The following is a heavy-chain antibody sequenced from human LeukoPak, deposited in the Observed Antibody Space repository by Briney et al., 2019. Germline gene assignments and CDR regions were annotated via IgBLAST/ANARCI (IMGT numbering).Heavy chain of an antibody. CDR3: AGGAGPSKDAFDI. CDR1: GFTVSSKY. D-gene: IGHD3-10*01. CDR2: IYTGETT. V-gene: IGHV3-66*01. Sequence: GGSLRLSCAASGFTVSSKYMSWVRQAPGKGLEWVSVIYTGETTYYADSVKGRFTISRDNSKNTLYLQMDGLRVEDTAVYYCAGGAGPSKDAFDIWGQGTMVTVSS. J-gene: IGHJ3*02.